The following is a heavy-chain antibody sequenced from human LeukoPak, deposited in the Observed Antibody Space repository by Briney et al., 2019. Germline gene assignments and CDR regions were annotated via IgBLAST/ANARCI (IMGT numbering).Heavy chain of an antibody. J-gene: IGHJ4*02. CDR2: IYYRGST. Sequence: SETLSLTCTVSGDSISSSSYYWGWIRQPPGKGLEWIGSIYYRGSTYYNPSLKSRVTISVDTSKNQFSLKLSSVTAADTAVYYCARGGGPGGYCSGGSCYDPLFDYWGQGTLVTVSS. CDR1: GDSISSSSYY. D-gene: IGHD2-15*01. CDR3: ARGGGPGGYCSGGSCYDPLFDY. V-gene: IGHV4-39*07.